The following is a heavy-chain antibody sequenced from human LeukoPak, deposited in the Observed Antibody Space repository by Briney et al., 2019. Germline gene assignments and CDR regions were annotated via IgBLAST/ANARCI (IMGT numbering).Heavy chain of an antibody. CDR3: ATSHDSSGND. J-gene: IGHJ4*02. V-gene: IGHV3-7*03. CDR1: GFTFSSYA. CDR2: IKRDGSSR. Sequence: GGSLRLSCAATGFTFSSYAMSWVRQAPGKGLEWVANIKRDGSSRYYMDSVKGRFTISRDNAKSSLYLQMNTLRAEDTAVYYCATSHDSSGNDWGQGTLVTVSS. D-gene: IGHD3-22*01.